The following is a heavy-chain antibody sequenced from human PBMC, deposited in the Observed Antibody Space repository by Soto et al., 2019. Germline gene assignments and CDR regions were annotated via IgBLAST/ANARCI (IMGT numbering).Heavy chain of an antibody. CDR3: ARLSGSNYAYHFDY. CDR1: GYRFSSSW. D-gene: IGHD4-4*01. Sequence: GEYLEFSCQGTGYRFSSSWIGWVRQMPGKGLEWMGIIYPGDSDTRYSPSFQGQATISADKSISTAYLQWSSLKASDTAMYYCARLSGSNYAYHFDYWGQGTLVTVSS. CDR2: IYPGDSDT. V-gene: IGHV5-51*01. J-gene: IGHJ4*02.